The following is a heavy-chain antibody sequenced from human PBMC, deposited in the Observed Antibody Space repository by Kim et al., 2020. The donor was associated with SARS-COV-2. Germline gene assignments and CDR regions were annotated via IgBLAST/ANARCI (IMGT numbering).Heavy chain of an antibody. CDR2: ISSSSSTI. CDR3: ARPSDYYDSSGYSSPFDY. J-gene: IGHJ4*02. V-gene: IGHV3-48*02. CDR1: GFTFSSYS. Sequence: GGSLRLSCAASGFTFSSYSMNWVRQAPGKGLEWVSYISSSSSTIYYADSVKGRFTISRDNAKNSLYLQMNSLRDEDTAVYYCARPSDYYDSSGYSSPFDYWGQGTLVTVSS. D-gene: IGHD3-22*01.